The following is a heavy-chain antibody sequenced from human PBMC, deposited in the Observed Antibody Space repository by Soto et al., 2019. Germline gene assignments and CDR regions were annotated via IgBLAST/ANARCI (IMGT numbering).Heavy chain of an antibody. Sequence: GASVKVSCKASGYTFTSYDINWVRQATGQGLEWMGWMNPNSGNTGYAQKFQGRVTMTRNTSISTAYMELSSLRSEDTAVYYCARGLKTYDFWSGYSPTSYYYYMDVWG. J-gene: IGHJ6*03. D-gene: IGHD3-3*01. CDR3: ARGLKTYDFWSGYSPTSYYYYMDV. CDR1: GYTFTSYD. V-gene: IGHV1-8*01. CDR2: MNPNSGNT.